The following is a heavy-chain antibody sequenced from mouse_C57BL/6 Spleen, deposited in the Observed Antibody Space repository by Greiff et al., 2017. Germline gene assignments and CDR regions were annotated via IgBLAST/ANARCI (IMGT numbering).Heavy chain of an antibody. J-gene: IGHJ4*01. Sequence: VQLQQSGAELVRPGASVKLSCTASGFNIKDDYMHWVKQRPEQGLEWIGWIDPENGDTEYASKFQGKATITADTSSNTAYLQLSSLTSEDTAVYYCTTGFITTVVERDDYAMDYWGQGTSVTVSS. CDR3: TTGFITTVVERDDYAMDY. D-gene: IGHD1-1*01. CDR2: IDPENGDT. CDR1: GFNIKDDY. V-gene: IGHV14-4*01.